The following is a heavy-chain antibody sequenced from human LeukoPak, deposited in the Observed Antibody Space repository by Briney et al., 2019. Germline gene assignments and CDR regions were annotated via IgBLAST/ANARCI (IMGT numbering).Heavy chain of an antibody. CDR1: GFIFSNYD. D-gene: IGHD3-10*01. Sequence: GGSLRLSCAAAGFIFSNYDIHWVRQAPGKGLEWVAAISYDGRNKHYADSVKGRFTISRDNSYNTQYLQTDSLKSEDTAVYYCAKKAFDSGHYHWFDPWGQGTLVTVSS. CDR2: ISYDGRNK. J-gene: IGHJ5*02. CDR3: AKKAFDSGHYHWFDP. V-gene: IGHV3-30*18.